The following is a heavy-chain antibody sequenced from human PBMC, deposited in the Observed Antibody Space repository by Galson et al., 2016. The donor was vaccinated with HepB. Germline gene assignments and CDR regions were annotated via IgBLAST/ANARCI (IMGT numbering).Heavy chain of an antibody. CDR1: GGSISSYY. V-gene: IGHV4-59*01. Sequence: LSLTCSIFGGSISSYYWTWMRQPPGKGLEWIGNIYFTGGTSYNPSLKSRVTISLDTSRNQFSLKLTSVTAADSALYYCARGNEYSSPFYYCYAMDVWGQGTTVTVSS. D-gene: IGHD6-6*01. CDR2: IYFTGGT. CDR3: ARGNEYSSPFYYCYAMDV. J-gene: IGHJ6*02.